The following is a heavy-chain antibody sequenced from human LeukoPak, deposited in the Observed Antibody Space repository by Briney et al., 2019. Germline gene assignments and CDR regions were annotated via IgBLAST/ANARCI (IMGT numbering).Heavy chain of an antibody. V-gene: IGHV4-4*02. Sequence: SETLSLTCAVSGGSISSSNRWSWVRQPPGKGLEWIGEIYHSGSTNYNPSLKSRITISIDTSKNHFSLKLSSVTAADTAVYYCARLGAGPTYYDFWSGYSSFYFDCWGQGTLVTVSS. D-gene: IGHD3-3*01. CDR3: ARLGAGPTYYDFWSGYSSFYFDC. CDR1: GGSISSSNR. J-gene: IGHJ4*02. CDR2: IYHSGST.